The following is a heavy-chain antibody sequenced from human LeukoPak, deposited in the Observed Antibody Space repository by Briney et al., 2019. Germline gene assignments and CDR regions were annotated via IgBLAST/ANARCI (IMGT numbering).Heavy chain of an antibody. J-gene: IGHJ2*01. Sequence: PGGSLRLSCAASGFTFTRFNMNWVRQAPGKGLELVSSITTSGTYIYYADSVKGRFTISRDNAKNSLYLQMNSLRAEDTAVYYCARDLYYDSSGGDLWGRGTLVTVSS. CDR1: GFTFTRFN. V-gene: IGHV3-21*04. CDR2: ITTSGTYI. D-gene: IGHD3-22*01. CDR3: ARDLYYDSSGGDL.